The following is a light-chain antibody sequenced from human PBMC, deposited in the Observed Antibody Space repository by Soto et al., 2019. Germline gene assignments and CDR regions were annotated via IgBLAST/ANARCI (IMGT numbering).Light chain of an antibody. CDR3: QVWDSSSDHPV. Sequence: SYELTQPPSVSVAPGQTARITCGGNNIGSKSVHWYQQKPGQAPVLVVYDDSDRPSGIPEGFSGSNSGNTATLTISRVEAGDEADYYCQVWDSSSDHPVFGGGTKVTVL. V-gene: IGLV3-21*02. CDR2: DDS. CDR1: NIGSKS. J-gene: IGLJ2*01.